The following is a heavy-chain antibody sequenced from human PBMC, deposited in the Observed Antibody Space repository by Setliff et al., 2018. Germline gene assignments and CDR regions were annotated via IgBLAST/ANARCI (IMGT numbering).Heavy chain of an antibody. V-gene: IGHV3-7*01. CDR2: IRKDGSGE. Sequence: GGSLGLSCAASGFTFSSYWMNWVRQAPGKGLEWVANIRKDGSGEHYVDSVKGRFTISRDNAKNSLYLQMNSLRAEDTAVYYCARDPRGQPSFDYWGQGALVTVSS. CDR1: GFTFSSYW. D-gene: IGHD3-16*01. J-gene: IGHJ4*02. CDR3: ARDPRGQPSFDY.